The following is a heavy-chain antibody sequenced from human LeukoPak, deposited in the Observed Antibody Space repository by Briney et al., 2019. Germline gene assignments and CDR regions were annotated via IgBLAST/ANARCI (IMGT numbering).Heavy chain of an antibody. CDR3: AGGFGFLIES. Sequence: GGSLRLSCAASGFTSGFTFSSYYMAWVRQAPGKGLEWVANIKQDGSEKYYGGSVKGRFTISRDNARNSLYLQLESLRVEDTALYFCAGGFGFLIESWGGGTLVTVSS. D-gene: IGHD3-10*01. J-gene: IGHJ4*02. CDR1: GFTSGFTFSSYY. V-gene: IGHV3-7*04. CDR2: IKQDGSEK.